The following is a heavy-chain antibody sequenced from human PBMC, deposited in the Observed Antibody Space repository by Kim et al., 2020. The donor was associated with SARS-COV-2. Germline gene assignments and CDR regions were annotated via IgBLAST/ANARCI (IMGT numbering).Heavy chain of an antibody. Sequence: SETLSLTCTVSGGSISSGGYYWSWIRQHPGKGREWIGYIYYRGSTYYNPSLKSRVTISVDTSKNQFSLKLSSVTAADTAVYYCASLLGSCSGGSCYWFDPWGHGTLVTVSS. D-gene: IGHD2-15*01. V-gene: IGHV4-31*03. CDR3: ASLLGSCSGGSCYWFDP. CDR1: GGSISSGGYY. CDR2: IYYRGST. J-gene: IGHJ5*02.